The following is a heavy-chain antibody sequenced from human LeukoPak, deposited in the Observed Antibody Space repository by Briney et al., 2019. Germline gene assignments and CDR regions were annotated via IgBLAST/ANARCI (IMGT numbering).Heavy chain of an antibody. V-gene: IGHV3-15*01. CDR3: LFLAATSGAFDI. J-gene: IGHJ3*02. D-gene: IGHD2-15*01. Sequence: PGGSLRLSCAASGFTFSNAWMRWVRQAPGRGLEWVGQIKSKSDGGTPDYAAPVKGRFTISRDDSKNTLYLQMNSLKTEDTAVYYCLFLAATSGAFDIWGQGTMVTVSS. CDR1: GFTFSNAW. CDR2: IKSKSDGGTP.